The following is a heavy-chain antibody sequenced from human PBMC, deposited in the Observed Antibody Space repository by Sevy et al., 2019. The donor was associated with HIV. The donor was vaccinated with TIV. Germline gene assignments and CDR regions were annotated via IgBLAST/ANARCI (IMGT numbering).Heavy chain of an antibody. CDR2: IYYTGST. D-gene: IGHD5-12*01. CDR3: ARGRLIVARERWFDP. CDR1: GASMRCGTYY. J-gene: IGHJ5*02. V-gene: IGHV4-31*03. Sequence: SETLSLTCTVSGASMRCGTYYWSWIRQHPGKGLEWIGYIYYTGSTYYDPSLKSRVIISLDASKNQYSLKLSSVTAADTAVYYCARGRLIVARERWFDPWGQGALVTVSS.